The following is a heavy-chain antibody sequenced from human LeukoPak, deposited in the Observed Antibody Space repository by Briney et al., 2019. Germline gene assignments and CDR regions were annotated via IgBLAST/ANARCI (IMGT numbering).Heavy chain of an antibody. CDR3: ARVKQRLVRLLGRDTTYNYYYYMDV. CDR2: IKQDRSEK. Sequence: GGSLRLSCAASGFMFSSYWMSRVRQAPGKGLEWVANIKQDRSEKYYVDSVKGWFTVSRDNARNSLYLQMNSLSPEDTAVYYCARVKQRLVRLLGRDTTYNYYYYMDVWGKGTTVTVSS. J-gene: IGHJ6*03. D-gene: IGHD6-13*01. V-gene: IGHV3-7*01. CDR1: GFMFSSYW.